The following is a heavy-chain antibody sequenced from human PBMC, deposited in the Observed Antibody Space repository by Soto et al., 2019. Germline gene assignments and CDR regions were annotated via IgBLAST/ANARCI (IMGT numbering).Heavy chain of an antibody. V-gene: IGHV6-1*01. D-gene: IGHD4-17*01. CDR2: TYYRSKWYY. Sequence: SQTLSLTCAISGDSVSSNHATWDWIRQSPSRGLEWLGRTYYRSKWYYDYALSVKSRITINPDTSNNQLSLQLNSVTPDDTAVYYCARGPDYAGYFDYWGRGTLVTVSS. CDR3: ARGPDYAGYFDY. J-gene: IGHJ4*02. CDR1: GDSVSSNHAT.